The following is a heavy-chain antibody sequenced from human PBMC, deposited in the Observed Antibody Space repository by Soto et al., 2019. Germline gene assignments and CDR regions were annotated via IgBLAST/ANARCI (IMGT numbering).Heavy chain of an antibody. CDR3: ARDTTLYGSGKYGMDV. J-gene: IGHJ6*02. V-gene: IGHV1-2*02. Sequence: QVQLVQSGAEVKKPGASVKVSCKASGYTFTGYYMHWVRQAPGQGLEWMGWINPNSGGTNYAQKFQGGVTMTRDTSISTAYMELSRLRSDDTAVYYCARDTTLYGSGKYGMDVWGQGTTVTVSS. CDR1: GYTFTGYY. D-gene: IGHD3-10*01. CDR2: INPNSGGT.